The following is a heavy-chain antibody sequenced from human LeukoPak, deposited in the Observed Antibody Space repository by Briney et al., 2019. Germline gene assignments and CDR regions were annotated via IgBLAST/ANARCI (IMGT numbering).Heavy chain of an antibody. CDR2: ISNSGST. Sequence: SGTLSLTCTVSGGSISSYYCSWIRQPPGKGLEWIGYISNSGSTNYNPSLKSRVIISLDTSKNQFSLKLSSVTAADTAVYYCARHFSGSGSGSYYTALDYWGQGTLVTVSS. J-gene: IGHJ4*02. V-gene: IGHV4-59*08. CDR3: ARHFSGSGSGSYYTALDY. CDR1: GGSISSYY. D-gene: IGHD3-10*01.